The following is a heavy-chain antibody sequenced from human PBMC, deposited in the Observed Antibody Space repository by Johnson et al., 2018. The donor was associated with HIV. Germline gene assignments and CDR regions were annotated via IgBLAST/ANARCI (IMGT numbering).Heavy chain of an antibody. CDR1: GFTFSRYA. J-gene: IGHJ3*02. D-gene: IGHD6-13*01. CDR3: TTDRGSSWYPPDAFDI. Sequence: VQLVESGGGLVQAGGSLRLSCSASGFTFSRYAMNWVRQAPGKGLEWVSSISSRGSTIYYADSVNGRFTISRDNAKNSLYLQMNSLKTEDTAVYYCTTDRGSSWYPPDAFDIWGQGTMVTVSS. V-gene: IGHV3-48*04. CDR2: ISSRGSTI.